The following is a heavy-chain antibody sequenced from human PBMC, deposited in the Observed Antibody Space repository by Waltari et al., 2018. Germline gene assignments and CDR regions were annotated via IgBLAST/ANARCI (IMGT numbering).Heavy chain of an antibody. V-gene: IGHV4-59*11. CDR1: GGSISSHY. Sequence: QVQLQESGPGLVKPSETLSLTCTVSGGSISSHYWSWIRQPPGKGLEWIWYIYYSGSTNYNPSLKSRVTISVDTSKNQFSLKLSSVTAADTAVYYCATSDYGDYHDAFDIWGQGTMVTVSS. D-gene: IGHD4-17*01. CDR2: IYYSGST. CDR3: ATSDYGDYHDAFDI. J-gene: IGHJ3*02.